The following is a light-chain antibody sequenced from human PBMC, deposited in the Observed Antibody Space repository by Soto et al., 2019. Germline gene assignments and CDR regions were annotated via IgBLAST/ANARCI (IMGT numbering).Light chain of an antibody. Sequence: DIVLTQSPGTLSLSPGERATLSCRASQSVSSSNLAWYQQKPAQAPRLLIYAASRRAPGIPERFSGSGSGTDFTLTISRLEPEDFAVYYCQQYLTSPRTFGPGTKVEIK. V-gene: IGKV3-20*01. J-gene: IGKJ1*01. CDR1: QSVSSSN. CDR2: AAS. CDR3: QQYLTSPRT.